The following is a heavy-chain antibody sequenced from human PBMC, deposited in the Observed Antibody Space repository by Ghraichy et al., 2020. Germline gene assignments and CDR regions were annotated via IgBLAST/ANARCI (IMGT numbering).Heavy chain of an antibody. D-gene: IGHD5-12*01. V-gene: IGHV1-24*01. CDR3: ATHFSGHDGFDF. J-gene: IGHJ4*02. CDR1: GYTLTELP. Sequence: ASVKVSCKVSGYTLTELPMHWVRQAPGIGLEWMGYFDPEDGKTLYTEKFQGRVTMTEDTSTDTAYMEMSGLTSEDTAVYYCATHFSGHDGFDFWGQGTLVTVST. CDR2: FDPEDGKT.